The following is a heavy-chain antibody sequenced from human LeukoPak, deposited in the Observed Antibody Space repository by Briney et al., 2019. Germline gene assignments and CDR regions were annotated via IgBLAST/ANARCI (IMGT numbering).Heavy chain of an antibody. V-gene: IGHV3-23*01. Sequence: GGSLRLSCAASGFTFSSYAMNWVRQAPGKGLEWVSAISGSGGSTYYADSVKGRFTISRDNSKNTLYLQMNSLRAEDTAVYYCARGSTVDSSSSDWGQGTLVTVSS. J-gene: IGHJ4*02. CDR3: ARGSTVDSSSSD. D-gene: IGHD6-6*01. CDR2: ISGSGGST. CDR1: GFTFSSYA.